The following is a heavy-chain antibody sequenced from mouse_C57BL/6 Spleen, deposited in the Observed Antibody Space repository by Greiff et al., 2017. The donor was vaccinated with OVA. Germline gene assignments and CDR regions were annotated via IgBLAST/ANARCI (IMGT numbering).Heavy chain of an antibody. J-gene: IGHJ2*01. CDR3: ADDYESYFDY. V-gene: IGHV1-64*01. Sequence: QVQLQQPGAELVKPGASVKLSCKASGYTFISYWMHWVKQRPGQGLEWIGMIHPNSGSTNYNEKFKSKATLTVDKSSSTAYMQLSSLTSEDSAVYYCADDYESYFDYWGQGTTLTVSS. CDR2: IHPNSGST. CDR1: GYTFISYW. D-gene: IGHD2-4*01.